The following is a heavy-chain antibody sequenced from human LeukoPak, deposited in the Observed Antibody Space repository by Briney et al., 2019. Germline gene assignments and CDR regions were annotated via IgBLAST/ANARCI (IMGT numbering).Heavy chain of an antibody. D-gene: IGHD5-18*01. CDR3: ARDLNIGYSDTGGY. Sequence: GGSVRLSCEASGFDVNRKYMRGLRQGPGRGLEWVAIIYSAGSTSYEDSVMGRFSISRDISKNTVYLQMNTLREGDTAVYYCARDLNIGYSDTGGYWGQGTLVAVSS. CDR1: GFDVNRKY. CDR2: IYSAGST. V-gene: IGHV3-53*01. J-gene: IGHJ4*02.